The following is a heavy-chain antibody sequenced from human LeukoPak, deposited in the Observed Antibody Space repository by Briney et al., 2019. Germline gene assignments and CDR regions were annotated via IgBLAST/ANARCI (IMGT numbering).Heavy chain of an antibody. V-gene: IGHV4-38-2*02. CDR2: SGST. CDR1: GYSISSGYY. CDR3: ATPLGVSYYYMDV. D-gene: IGHD3-3*01. Sequence: SETLSLTCTVSGYSISSGYYWGWIRQPPGKGLEWIGSGSTYYNPSLKSRVTISVDTSKNQFSLKLSSVTAADTAVYYCATPLGVSYYYMDVWGKGTTVTVSS. J-gene: IGHJ6*03.